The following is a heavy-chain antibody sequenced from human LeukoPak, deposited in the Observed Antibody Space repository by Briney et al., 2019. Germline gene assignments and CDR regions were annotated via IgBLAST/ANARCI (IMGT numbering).Heavy chain of an antibody. D-gene: IGHD3-10*01. V-gene: IGHV3-74*01. CDR2: MNSDGSDT. CDR1: VFSFSSYW. CDR3: ARDGWRGGSYYMDD. Sequence: PGGSLRLSCAAAVFSFSSYWMHWVRQAPGKGLVWVSRMNSDGSDTRYADSVKGRFTISRDNAKNTLNLQMNSLRAEDTAVYYCARDGWRGGSYYMDDWGQGTLVTVSS. J-gene: IGHJ4*02.